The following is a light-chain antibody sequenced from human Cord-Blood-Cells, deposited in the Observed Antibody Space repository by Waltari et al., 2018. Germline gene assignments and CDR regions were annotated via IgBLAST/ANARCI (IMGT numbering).Light chain of an antibody. J-gene: IGKJ5*01. Sequence: EIVLTQSPGTLSLSPGERVTLSCRASPSVSSSYLAWYQQKPGQAPRLLIYGASSRATGIPDRFSGSGSGTDFTLTISRLEPEDFAVYYCQQYGSSQITFGQGTRLEIK. CDR2: GAS. CDR3: QQYGSSQIT. V-gene: IGKV3-20*01. CDR1: PSVSSSY.